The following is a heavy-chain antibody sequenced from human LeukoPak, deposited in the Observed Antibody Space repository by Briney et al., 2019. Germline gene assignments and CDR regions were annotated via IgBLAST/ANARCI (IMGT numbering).Heavy chain of an antibody. V-gene: IGHV4-39*01. CDR1: GGSISSSSYY. D-gene: IGHD2-2*01. CDR3: ARPQGYQLLDFEY. CDR2: IYYSGST. Sequence: SETLSLTCTVSGGSISSSSYYWGWIPQPPGKGLEWVGSIYYSGSTYYNPSLKSRVTISVDTSKNQFSLKLCSLTAADTAVYYCARPQGYQLLDFEYWGQGTLVTVSS. J-gene: IGHJ4*02.